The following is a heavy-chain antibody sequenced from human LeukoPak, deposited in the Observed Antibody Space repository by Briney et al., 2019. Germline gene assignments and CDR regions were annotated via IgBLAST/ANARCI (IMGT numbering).Heavy chain of an antibody. Sequence: ASVKVSCKASGYTFTSYYMHWVRQAPGQGLEWMGIIDPSGGSTRYPQKFQGRVTMTGDTSTSTVCMELSSLRFEDTAVYYCARGSTYCSSISCPMINCDYWGRGTLVTVSS. CDR2: IDPSGGST. CDR1: GYTFTSYY. V-gene: IGHV1-46*01. CDR3: ARGSTYCSSISCPMINCDY. D-gene: IGHD2-2*01. J-gene: IGHJ4*02.